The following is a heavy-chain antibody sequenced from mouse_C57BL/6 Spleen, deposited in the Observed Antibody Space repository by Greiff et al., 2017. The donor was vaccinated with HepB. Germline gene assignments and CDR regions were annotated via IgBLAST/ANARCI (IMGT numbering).Heavy chain of an antibody. CDR3: ARWDGGDD. CDR1: GYTFTDYY. CDR2: IDPGSGNT. Sequence: VQLQQSGPELVKPGASVKISCKASGYTFTDYYINWVKQRPGQGLEWIGWIDPGSGNTKYNEKFKGKATLTVDTSSSTAYMELSSLTAEDSAVYFCARWDGGDDWGKGTTLTVSS. D-gene: IGHD4-1*01. V-gene: IGHV1-84*01. J-gene: IGHJ2*01.